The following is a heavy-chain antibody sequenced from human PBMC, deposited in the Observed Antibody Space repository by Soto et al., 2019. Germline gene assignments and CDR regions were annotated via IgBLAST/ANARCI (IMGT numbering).Heavy chain of an antibody. CDR3: ARGGDFDWLFSMDYYYMDV. V-gene: IGHV3-21*01. CDR2: ISSSSSYI. Sequence: EVQLVESGGGLVKPGGSLRLSCAASGFTFSSYSMNWVRQAPGKGLEWVSSISSSSSYIYYADSVKGRFTISRDNAKNSLYLQMNSLRAEDTAVYYCARGGDFDWLFSMDYYYMDVWGKGTTVTVSS. J-gene: IGHJ6*03. CDR1: GFTFSSYS. D-gene: IGHD3-9*01.